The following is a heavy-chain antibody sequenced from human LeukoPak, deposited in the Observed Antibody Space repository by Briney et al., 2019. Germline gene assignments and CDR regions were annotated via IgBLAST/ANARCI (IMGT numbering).Heavy chain of an antibody. V-gene: IGHV5-51*01. CDR1: GYSFTNYW. J-gene: IGHJ4*02. CDR2: IYPGDSDT. D-gene: IGHD3-22*01. Sequence: GESLKISCKGSGYSFTNYWIGWVRRMPGKGLEWMGIIYPGDSDTRYSPSFQGQVTISADKSISTAYLQWSSLKASDTAMYYCAICYYDSSAYYSPFDYWGQGTLVTVSS. CDR3: AICYYDSSAYYSPFDY.